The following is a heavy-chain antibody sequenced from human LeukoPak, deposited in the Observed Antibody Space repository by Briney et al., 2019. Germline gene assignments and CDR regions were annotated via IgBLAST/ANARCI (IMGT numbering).Heavy chain of an antibody. CDR3: ARSHSSGWSKFDP. CDR2: IYNSGSA. V-gene: IGHV4-59*01. CDR1: GGSIGSNS. D-gene: IGHD6-19*01. J-gene: IGHJ5*02. Sequence: SETLSLTCTVSGGSIGSNSWSWIRQPPGKGLEWIGYIYNSGSANYNPSLKSRVTISVDTSKNQFSLKLSSVTAADTAVYYCARSHSSGWSKFDPWGQGTLVTIS.